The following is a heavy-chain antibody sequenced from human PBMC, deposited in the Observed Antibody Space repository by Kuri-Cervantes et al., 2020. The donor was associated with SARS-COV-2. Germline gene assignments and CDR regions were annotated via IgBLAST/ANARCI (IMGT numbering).Heavy chain of an antibody. D-gene: IGHD2-2*01. V-gene: IGHV1-46*01. Sequence: ASVKVSCKGSGYTFTSYYMHWVRQAPGQGLEWMGIINPSGGSTSYAQKFQGRVTMTRDTSTSTVYMELSSLRSEDAAVYYCARGAPIVVVPAAKGDDAFDIWGQGTMVTVSS. CDR1: GYTFTSYY. CDR2: INPSGGST. J-gene: IGHJ3*02. CDR3: ARGAPIVVVPAAKGDDAFDI.